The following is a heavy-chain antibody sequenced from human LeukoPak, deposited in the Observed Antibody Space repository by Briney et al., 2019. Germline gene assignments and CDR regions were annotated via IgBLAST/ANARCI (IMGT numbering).Heavy chain of an antibody. J-gene: IGHJ4*02. V-gene: IGHV3-64*01. CDR2: ISGNGDNT. Sequence: GGSLRLSCAASGFSFSSYALHWVRQAPGKGLEYVSAISGNGDNTYYVNSVKGRFTIPRDNSKNTLYLQMCSLRPEDMAVYYCARGISLFREAPRGYFDYWGQGTLVTVSS. CDR1: GFSFSSYA. CDR3: ARGISLFREAPRGYFDY. D-gene: IGHD3-10*01.